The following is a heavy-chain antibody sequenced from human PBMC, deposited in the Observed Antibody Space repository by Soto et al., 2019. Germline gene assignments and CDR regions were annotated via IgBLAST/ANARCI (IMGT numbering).Heavy chain of an antibody. V-gene: IGHV3-21*01. CDR3: AAQRTAAGGTPY. Sequence: EVQLVESGGGLVKPGGSLRLSCAASGFTFSSYSMNWVRQAPGKGLEWVSSISSSSSYIYYADSVKGRFTISRDNAKNSLYLQMNSLRAEDTAVYYCAAQRTAAGGTPYWGQGTLVTVSS. J-gene: IGHJ4*02. CDR2: ISSSSSYI. CDR1: GFTFSSYS. D-gene: IGHD6-13*01.